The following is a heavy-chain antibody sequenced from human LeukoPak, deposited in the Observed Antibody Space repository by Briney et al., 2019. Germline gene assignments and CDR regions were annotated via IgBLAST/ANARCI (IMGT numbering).Heavy chain of an antibody. V-gene: IGHV4-39*02. J-gene: IGHJ3*02. CDR1: GGSISSSSYY. D-gene: IGHD2-2*01. CDR2: IYHSGSS. Sequence: SETLSLTCTVSGGSISSSSYYWGWIRQPPGKGLEWIGSIYHSGSSYYNPSLKSRVSISVDTSKNYFSLNLNSVTATDTAVYYCARRGSCSWCPFDIWGQGTMVIVSS. CDR3: ARRGSCSWCPFDI.